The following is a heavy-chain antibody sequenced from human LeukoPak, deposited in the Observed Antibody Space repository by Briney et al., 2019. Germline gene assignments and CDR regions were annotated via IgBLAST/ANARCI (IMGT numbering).Heavy chain of an antibody. Sequence: HPGGSLRLSCAASGFSFSGYEMNWVRQAPGKGLEWVSYMSSTSITMYYADSVKGRFTISRDNAKNSLYLQMNSLRAEDTAVYYCARDMERSFWYFDLWGRGTLVTVSS. V-gene: IGHV3-48*03. CDR2: MSSTSITM. CDR3: ARDMERSFWYFDL. J-gene: IGHJ2*01. CDR1: GFSFSGYE. D-gene: IGHD3-10*01.